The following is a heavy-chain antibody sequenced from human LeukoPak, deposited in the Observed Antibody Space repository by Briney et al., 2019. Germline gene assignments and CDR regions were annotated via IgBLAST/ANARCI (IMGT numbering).Heavy chain of an antibody. D-gene: IGHD1-20*01. Sequence: PGGSLRLSCAASGFTFRTYAMNWVRQAPGKGLEWVAVISDDGSNKYYAESVKGRFTISRDNSKNTLYLQMNSLRAEDTAVYYCARDDPRPVTGSLDYWGQGTLVTVSS. J-gene: IGHJ4*02. V-gene: IGHV3-30*04. CDR3: ARDDPRPVTGSLDY. CDR1: GFTFRTYA. CDR2: ISDDGSNK.